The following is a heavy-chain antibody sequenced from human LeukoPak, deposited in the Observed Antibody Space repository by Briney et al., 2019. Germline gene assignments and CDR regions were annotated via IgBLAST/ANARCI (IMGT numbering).Heavy chain of an antibody. CDR2: IRYDGSNK. Sequence: GGSLRLSCAASGFTFSSYGMHWVRQAPGKGLEWVAFIRYDGSNKYYADSVKGRFTISRDNSKNTLYLQMNSVRAEDTTVYYCAKILVVVPAEHYFDYWGQGTLVTVSS. CDR1: GFTFSSYG. V-gene: IGHV3-30*02. J-gene: IGHJ4*02. CDR3: AKILVVVPAEHYFDY. D-gene: IGHD2-2*01.